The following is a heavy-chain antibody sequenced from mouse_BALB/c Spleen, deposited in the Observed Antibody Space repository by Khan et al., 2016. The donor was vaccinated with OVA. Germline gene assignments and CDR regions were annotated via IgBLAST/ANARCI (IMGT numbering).Heavy chain of an antibody. Sequence: EVQLVESGPGLVKPSQSLSLTCTVTGYSITSGYSWNWIRQFPGNKLEWMSYISYSGSTNYNPSLKSRISITRDTSKNPFFLQLNSVTTEDTATYYCARTARIKYWGQGTTLTVSS. CDR3: ARTARIKY. V-gene: IGHV3-1*02. J-gene: IGHJ2*01. CDR2: ISYSGST. D-gene: IGHD1-2*01. CDR1: GYSITSGYS.